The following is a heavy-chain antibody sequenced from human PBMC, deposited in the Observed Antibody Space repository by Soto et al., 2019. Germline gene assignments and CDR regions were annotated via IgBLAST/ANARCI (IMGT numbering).Heavy chain of an antibody. D-gene: IGHD5-12*01. CDR2: IYYSGST. Sequence: SETLSLTCTVSGVSISSSSYYWGWIRQPPGKGLEWIGSIYYSGSTYYNPSLKSRVTISVDTSKNQFSLKLSSVTAADTAVYYCARREGGYDPGVYYFDYWGQGTLVTVSS. CDR3: ARREGGYDPGVYYFDY. V-gene: IGHV4-39*01. J-gene: IGHJ4*02. CDR1: GVSISSSSYY.